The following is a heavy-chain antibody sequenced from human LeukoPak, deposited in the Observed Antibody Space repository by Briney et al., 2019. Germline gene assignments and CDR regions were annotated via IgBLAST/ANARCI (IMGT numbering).Heavy chain of an antibody. Sequence: GGSLRLSCSASGFTFTNAWLSWVRQAPGKGLEWVGRITSKSDGATIEYAAPVKGRFTISRDDSENTLYLQMNSLKTDDTAIYYCTTVKSGYYYLFDYWGQGTLVTVLS. J-gene: IGHJ4*02. CDR1: GFTFTNAW. CDR3: TTVKSGYYYLFDY. CDR2: ITSKSDGATI. D-gene: IGHD3-22*01. V-gene: IGHV3-15*01.